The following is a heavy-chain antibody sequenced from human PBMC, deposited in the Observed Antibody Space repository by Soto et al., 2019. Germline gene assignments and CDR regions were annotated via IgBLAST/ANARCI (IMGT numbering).Heavy chain of an antibody. V-gene: IGHV4-30-4*01. J-gene: IGHJ4*02. CDR2: IYYSGST. CDR1: GVSISSADYY. D-gene: IGHD3-10*01. Sequence: SETLSLTYTVSGVSISSADYYWSWIRQPPGKGLEWIGYIYYSGSTYYNPSLKSRVTISVETSKNQFSLKLSSVTAADTAVYYCARVGGFGATTIDYWGQGTLVTVSS. CDR3: ARVGGFGATTIDY.